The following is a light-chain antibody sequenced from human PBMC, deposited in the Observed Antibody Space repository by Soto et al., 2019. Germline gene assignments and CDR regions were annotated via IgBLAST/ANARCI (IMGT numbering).Light chain of an antibody. Sequence: EIVMTQSPATLSVSPGERATLSCRASQSVSSNLAWYQQKPGQAPRLLIYVASTRATGFPARFSGSGSGRDFTLTISRLEPEDFAVYFCQQFGNSPWTFGQGTKVDIK. J-gene: IGKJ1*01. CDR1: QSVSSN. V-gene: IGKV3D-15*02. CDR2: VAS. CDR3: QQFGNSPWT.